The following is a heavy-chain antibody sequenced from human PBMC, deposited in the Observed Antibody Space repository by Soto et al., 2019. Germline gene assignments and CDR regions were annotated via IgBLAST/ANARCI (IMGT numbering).Heavy chain of an antibody. Sequence: QAQVVQSGAEVRKPGSSVKLSCKASEGTFNSYAIAWVRQAPGQGLEWMGGIIPYYNTLNYAQKFQDRVTTTADDSTNTVYMELSSLRSDDTAVYFCASGASRWYPYSFDSWAQGTLVTVSS. CDR2: IIPYYNTL. D-gene: IGHD6-13*01. CDR3: ASGASRWYPYSFDS. J-gene: IGHJ4*02. V-gene: IGHV1-69*01. CDR1: EGTFNSYA.